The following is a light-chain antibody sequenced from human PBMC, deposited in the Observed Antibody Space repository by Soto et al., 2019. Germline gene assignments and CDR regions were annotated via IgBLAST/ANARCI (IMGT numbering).Light chain of an antibody. J-gene: IGKJ4*01. Sequence: ETVMTQSPATLSASPGESATLSCGASQSVSSNLGWYQQKPGHAPRLLIDGASTRATGVEARFSGTWSGTEFTLTISSLHSEDFAVYYYQQYNDCPLTFGGGTKVEIK. CDR1: QSVSSN. V-gene: IGKV3-15*01. CDR2: GAS. CDR3: QQYNDCPLT.